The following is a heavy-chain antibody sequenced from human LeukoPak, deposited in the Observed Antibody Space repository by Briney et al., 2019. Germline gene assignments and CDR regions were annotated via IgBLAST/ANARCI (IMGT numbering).Heavy chain of an antibody. CDR2: ISSSSSYI. CDR1: GFTFSSYS. V-gene: IGHV3-21*01. Sequence: PGGSLRLSCAASGFTFSSYSMNWVRQAPGKGLEWVSSISSSSSYIYYADSVKGRFTISSDNAKNSLYLQMNSLRAEDTAVYYCARGSQRNYYDSSGYGYWGQGTLVTVSS. CDR3: ARGSQRNYYDSSGYGY. D-gene: IGHD3-22*01. J-gene: IGHJ4*02.